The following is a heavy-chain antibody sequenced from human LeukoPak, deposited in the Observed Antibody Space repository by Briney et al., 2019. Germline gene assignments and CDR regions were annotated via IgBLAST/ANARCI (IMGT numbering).Heavy chain of an antibody. D-gene: IGHD1-14*01. CDR1: GLTFSTSG. CDR2: IGPTGFDR. J-gene: IGHJ4*02. V-gene: IGHV3-21*06. CDR3: ATETNGRHYDY. Sequence: ETGGSLRLSCTTSGLTFSTSGFNWVRQAPGKGLEWVASIGPTGFDRYHADSIKGRLTISRDNANNFLYLQMDSLRAEDTAVYYCATETNGRHYDYWGQGTLLTVSS.